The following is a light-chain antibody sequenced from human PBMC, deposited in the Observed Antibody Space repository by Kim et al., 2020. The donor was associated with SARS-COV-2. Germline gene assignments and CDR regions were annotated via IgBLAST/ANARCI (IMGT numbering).Light chain of an antibody. CDR1: SLGVFY. Sequence: LGQKEEIKCQGASLGVFYAGCYQVKPEKATVFVLYAKDSRPSGIQARFSGSSSGNIASMTIPGAQAEDEADYYCGSRESSGNSYVFGTGTKVTVL. CDR2: AKD. J-gene: IGLJ1*01. CDR3: GSRESSGNSYV. V-gene: IGLV3-19*01.